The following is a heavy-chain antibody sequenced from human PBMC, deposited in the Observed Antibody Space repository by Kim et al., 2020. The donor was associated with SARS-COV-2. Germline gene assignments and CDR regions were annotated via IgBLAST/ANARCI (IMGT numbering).Heavy chain of an antibody. V-gene: IGHV3-30*18. CDR3: AKAPGSRGWFYFYGLDV. J-gene: IGHJ6*01. CDR1: GFTFRSYG. D-gene: IGHD6-19*01. Sequence: GGSLRLSCTASGFTFRSYGMHWVRQPPGKGLEWVALISYDGSLQYYADSVKGRFTISRDNSRDTLYLQLNSLTSEDTAVYYCAKAPGSRGWFYFYGLDVRGQGTTVTVFS. CDR2: ISYDGSLQ.